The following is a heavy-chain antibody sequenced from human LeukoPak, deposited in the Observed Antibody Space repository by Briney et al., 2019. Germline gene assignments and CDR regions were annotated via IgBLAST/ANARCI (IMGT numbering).Heavy chain of an antibody. D-gene: IGHD3-22*01. Sequence: SETLSLTCTVSGGSISSYYWSWIRQPPGKGLEWIGYIYYGGSTNYNPSLKSRVTISVDTSKNQFSLKLSSVTAADTAVYYCARLRQEPYYYDSSGLAIYYFDYWGQGTLVTVSS. J-gene: IGHJ4*02. CDR2: IYYGGST. V-gene: IGHV4-59*08. CDR3: ARLRQEPYYYDSSGLAIYYFDY. CDR1: GGSISSYY.